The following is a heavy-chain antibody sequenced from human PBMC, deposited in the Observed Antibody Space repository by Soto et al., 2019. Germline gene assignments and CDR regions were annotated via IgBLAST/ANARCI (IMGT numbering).Heavy chain of an antibody. D-gene: IGHD3-9*01. J-gene: IGHJ5*02. Sequence: ASVKFSCRASGYTFTSSGISWVRQAPGQGLEWMGWISAYNGNTNYAQKLQGRVTMIKDTSTSTAYMELRSLRSDDTAVYYCARGGTIGILTGYGWFDPWGQGTLVTVSS. CDR2: ISAYNGNT. V-gene: IGHV1-18*01. CDR1: GYTFTSSG. CDR3: ARGGTIGILTGYGWFDP.